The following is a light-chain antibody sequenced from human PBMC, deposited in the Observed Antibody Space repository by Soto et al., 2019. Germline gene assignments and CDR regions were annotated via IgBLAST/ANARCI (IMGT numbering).Light chain of an antibody. CDR1: QSVSSSY. CDR3: QQYGSSPQT. J-gene: IGKJ3*01. CDR2: GAS. V-gene: IGKV3-20*01. Sequence: EIVLTQSPGSLSLSPGERATLSCRASQSVSSSYLAWYQQKPGQAPRLLIYGASSRATGIPDRFSRSGSGTDFTLTISRLEPEDFAVYYCQQYGSSPQTFGPGTKVDIK.